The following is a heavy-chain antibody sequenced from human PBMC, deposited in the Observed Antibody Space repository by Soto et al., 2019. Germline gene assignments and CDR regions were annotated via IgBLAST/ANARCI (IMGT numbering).Heavy chain of an antibody. CDR1: GGSISSYY. J-gene: IGHJ4*02. V-gene: IGHV4-59*01. D-gene: IGHD6-19*01. CDR3: ASGRYSSGWYETYYFDY. CDR2: IYYSGST. Sequence: SETLSLTCTVSGGSISSYYWSWIRQPPGKGLEWIGYIYYSGSTNYNPSLKSRVTISVDTSKNQFSLKLSSVTAADTAVYYCASGRYSSGWYETYYFDYWGQGTLGSVSS.